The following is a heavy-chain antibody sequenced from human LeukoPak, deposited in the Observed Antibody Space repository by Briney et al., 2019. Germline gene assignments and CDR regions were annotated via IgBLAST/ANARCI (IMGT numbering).Heavy chain of an antibody. CDR1: GFTFSDYY. D-gene: IGHD3-22*01. CDR2: ISSSGSTI. J-gene: IGHJ3*02. V-gene: IGHV3-11*04. Sequence: GGSLRLSCAASGFTFSDYYMSWIRQAPGKGLEWVSYISSSGSTIYYADSVKGRFTISRDNAKNSLYLQMNSLRAEDTAVYYCARVDSSGYYHDAFDIWGQGTMVIVSS. CDR3: ARVDSSGYYHDAFDI.